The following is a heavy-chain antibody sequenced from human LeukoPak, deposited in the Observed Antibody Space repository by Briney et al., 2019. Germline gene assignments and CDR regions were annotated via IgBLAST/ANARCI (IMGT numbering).Heavy chain of an antibody. V-gene: IGHV3-48*03. CDR1: GFTLGIYE. D-gene: IGHD1-26*01. CDR3: ARGAGSYPFFDH. CDR2: ISNGGNTI. J-gene: IGHJ4*02. Sequence: GGSLRLSCAASGFTLGIYETNWGRQAPGKGPGWISYISNGGNTIYYGDSVKGRFTISGDNAKNSLYLQMNSVRAEDTAIYYCARGAGSYPFFDHWGQGTLVSVS.